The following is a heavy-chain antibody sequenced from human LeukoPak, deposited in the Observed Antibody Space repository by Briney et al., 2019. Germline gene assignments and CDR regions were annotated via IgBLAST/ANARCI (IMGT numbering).Heavy chain of an antibody. Sequence: GGSLRLSCAASGLTFSNYGMSWVRQAPGKGLEWVSAITSGGSSTFYTHSVKGRFAISRDNSKNTLYLQITSLRAEDTAMYYCAKMMSGWSFDYRGLGTLVTVSS. CDR3: AKMMSGWSFDY. CDR2: ITSGGSST. V-gene: IGHV3-23*01. J-gene: IGHJ4*02. CDR1: GLTFSNYG. D-gene: IGHD6-13*01.